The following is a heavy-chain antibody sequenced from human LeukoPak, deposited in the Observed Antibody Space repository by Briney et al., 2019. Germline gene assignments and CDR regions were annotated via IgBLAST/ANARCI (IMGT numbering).Heavy chain of an antibody. CDR1: GYTFTGYY. CDR2: INPNSGGT. J-gene: IGHJ4*02. V-gene: IGHV1-2*02. CDR3: AREYNWNDGNTFDY. D-gene: IGHD1-20*01. Sequence: GASVKVSCKASGYTFTGYYMHWVRQAPGQGLEWMGWINPNSGGTNYAQKFQGRVAMTRDTSISTAYMELSRLRSDDTAVYYCAREYNWNDGNTFDYWGQGTLVTVSS.